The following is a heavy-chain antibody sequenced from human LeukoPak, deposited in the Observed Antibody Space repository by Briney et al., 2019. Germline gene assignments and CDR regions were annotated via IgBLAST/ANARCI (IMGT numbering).Heavy chain of an antibody. J-gene: IGHJ6*02. D-gene: IGHD3-22*01. Sequence: GGSLRLSCAASGFTFSSYAMSWVRQAPGKGLEWVSAISGSGGSTYYADSVKGRFTISRDNSKNTLYLQKNSLRAEDTAVYYCAKESPDYYDSSGYYRRRYYYYGMDVWGQGTTVTVSS. CDR2: ISGSGGST. CDR1: GFTFSSYA. CDR3: AKESPDYYDSSGYYRRRYYYYGMDV. V-gene: IGHV3-23*01.